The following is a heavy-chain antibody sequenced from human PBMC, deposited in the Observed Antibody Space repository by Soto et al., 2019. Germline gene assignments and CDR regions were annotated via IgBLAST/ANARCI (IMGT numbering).Heavy chain of an antibody. D-gene: IGHD2-21*02. CDR2: IIPIFGTA. CDR3: ARVYCGGDCYSSSWYFDL. CDR1: GGTFSSYA. Sequence: QVQLVQSGAEVKKPGSSMKVSCKASGGTFSSYAISWVRQAPGQGLEWMGGIIPIFGTANYAQKFQGRVTITADESTSTAYMELSSLRSEDTAVYYCARVYCGGDCYSSSWYFDLWGRGTLVTVSS. J-gene: IGHJ2*01. V-gene: IGHV1-69*01.